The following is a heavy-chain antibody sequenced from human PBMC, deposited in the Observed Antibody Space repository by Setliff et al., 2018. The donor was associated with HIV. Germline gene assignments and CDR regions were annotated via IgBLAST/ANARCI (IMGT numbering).Heavy chain of an antibody. D-gene: IGHD6-13*01. V-gene: IGHV4-59*12. CDR3: ARDRPSIAAAGRAFDI. Sequence: PSETLSLTCTVSGGSISSYYWSWIRQPPGKGLEWIGYIYYSGSTNYNPSPKSRVTISVDTSKNQFSLKVGSVTAADTAVYYCARDRPSIAAAGRAFDIWGQGTMVTVSS. CDR2: IYYSGST. CDR1: GGSISSYY. J-gene: IGHJ3*02.